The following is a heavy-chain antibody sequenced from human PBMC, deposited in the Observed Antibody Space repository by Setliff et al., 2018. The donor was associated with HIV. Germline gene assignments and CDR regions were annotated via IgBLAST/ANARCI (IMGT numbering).Heavy chain of an antibody. CDR3: ARITDNYNFWSGYYYGMDV. CDR2: VNTDGSIK. D-gene: IGHD3-3*01. V-gene: IGHV3-74*01. CDR1: GFTFDRFW. Sequence: GSLRLSCAASGFTFDRFWMHWVRQAPGEGLVWVSRVNTDGSIKTYADSVKDRFTISRDNAKNTLYLQMNSLRAEDTAVYYCARITDNYNFWSGYYYGMDVWGQGTTVTVSS. J-gene: IGHJ6*02.